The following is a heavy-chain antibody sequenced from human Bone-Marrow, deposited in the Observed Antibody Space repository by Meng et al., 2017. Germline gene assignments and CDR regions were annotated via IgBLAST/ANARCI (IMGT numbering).Heavy chain of an antibody. V-gene: IGHV3-20*04. J-gene: IGHJ3*02. CDR1: GFTFDDYG. CDR3: ARLPSHLKDAFDI. Sequence: GESLKISCAASGFTFDDYGMSWVRQAPGKGLEWVSGINWNGGSTGYADSVKGRFTISRDNAKNSLYLQMNSLRAEDTALYYCARLPSHLKDAFDIWSQGTMVTVSS. CDR2: INWNGGST.